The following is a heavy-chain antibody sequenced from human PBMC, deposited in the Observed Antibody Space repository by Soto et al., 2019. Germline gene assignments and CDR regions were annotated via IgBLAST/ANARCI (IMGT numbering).Heavy chain of an antibody. CDR1: GFSFSTST. CDR2: IGRTGIDR. J-gene: IGHJ4*02. V-gene: IGHV3-21*01. D-gene: IGHD1-1*01. Sequence: EVQLVESGGGLVKPGGSLRLSCAASGFSFSTSTMNWVRQAPGKGLEFVSSIGRTGIDRYYIDSVKGRFTISRDNAQNSLYLQMNSLRAEDTAIYYCVCDDNRRYWGQGTLVTVSS. CDR3: VCDDNRRY.